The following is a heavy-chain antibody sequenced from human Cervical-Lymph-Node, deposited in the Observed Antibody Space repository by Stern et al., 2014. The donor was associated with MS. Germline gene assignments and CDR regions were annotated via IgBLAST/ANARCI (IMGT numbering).Heavy chain of an antibody. Sequence: QVQLVQSGPEVKKPGASVKVSCKASGYTLTTFGFTWVRQAPGQGLEWMGWISGYNGDTKYAHNVQGRVIMTTDTSTSTTYMELRGLRPDDTALYYCARDEGLGFDYWGQGTLVTVSS. J-gene: IGHJ4*02. V-gene: IGHV1-18*01. CDR3: ARDEGLGFDY. D-gene: IGHD3-16*01. CDR1: GYTLTTFG. CDR2: ISGYNGDT.